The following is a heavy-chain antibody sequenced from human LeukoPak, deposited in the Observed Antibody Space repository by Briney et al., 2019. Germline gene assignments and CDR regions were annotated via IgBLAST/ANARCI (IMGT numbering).Heavy chain of an antibody. CDR2: ITGTGGST. V-gene: IGHV3-23*01. D-gene: IGHD6-19*01. CDR3: ARVRDTRDWYKDAFNI. CDR1: GFTFSSYA. J-gene: IGHJ3*02. Sequence: GGSLRLSCAASGFTFSSYAMSWVRQAPGKGLEWVSAITGTGGSTYYVASVKGRFTVSRDNSKNTLYLQMSSLRAEDTAMYYCARVRDTRDWYKDAFNIWGQGTRVTVSS.